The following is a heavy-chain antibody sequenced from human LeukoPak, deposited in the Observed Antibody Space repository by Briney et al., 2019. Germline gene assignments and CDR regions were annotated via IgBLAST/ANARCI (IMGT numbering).Heavy chain of an antibody. CDR1: GGTFSSYA. J-gene: IGHJ4*02. V-gene: IGHV1-69*05. D-gene: IGHD6-19*01. CDR2: IIPIFGTA. CDR3: ARSSSGTNY. Sequence: SVKVSCKASGGTFSSYAISWVRPAPGQGLEWMGRIIPIFGTANYAQKFPGRVTITTDESTSTAYMERSSLRSEDTAVYYCARSSSGTNYWGQGTLVTVST.